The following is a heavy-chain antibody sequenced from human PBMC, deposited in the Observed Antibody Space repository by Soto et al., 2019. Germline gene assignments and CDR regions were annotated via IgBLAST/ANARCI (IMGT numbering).Heavy chain of an antibody. CDR1: GYTFTDYY. CDR3: ARDVVGSDYFDS. V-gene: IGHV1-2*02. Sequence: VASVKVSCKASGYTFTDYYMHWVRQAPGQGLEWMGWINPKTGGTNYVQKFQGRVTMTRDTSITTAYMELSRLRSDDTAVYYCARDVVGSDYFDSWGQGILVTVSS. D-gene: IGHD1-26*01. J-gene: IGHJ4*02. CDR2: INPKTGGT.